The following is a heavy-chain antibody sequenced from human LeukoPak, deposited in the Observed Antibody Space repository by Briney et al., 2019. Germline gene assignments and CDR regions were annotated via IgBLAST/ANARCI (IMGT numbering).Heavy chain of an antibody. CDR1: GYTFTSYD. CDR2: MNPNSGNT. D-gene: IGHD1/OR15-1a*01. V-gene: IGHV1-8*01. CDR3: ARGGLNWKNAYYYMDV. Sequence: ASVKVSCKASGYTFTSYDINWVRQATGQGLEWMGWMNPNSGNTGYAQKFQGRVTMTRNTSISTAYMELSSLRSEDTAVYYGARGGLNWKNAYYYMDVWGKGTTVTVSS. J-gene: IGHJ6*03.